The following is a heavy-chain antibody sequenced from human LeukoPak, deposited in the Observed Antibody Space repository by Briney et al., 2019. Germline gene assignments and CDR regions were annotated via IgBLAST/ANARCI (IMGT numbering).Heavy chain of an antibody. Sequence: GASVKVSCKASGYTFTSYYMHWVRQAPGQGLEWMGMINPSGGSTSYTQKFQGRVTMTRDTSTSTVYMELSSLRSEDTAVYYCARDMIINGLYCSRTSCYGEYYFDYWGQGTLVTVSS. CDR2: INPSGGST. V-gene: IGHV1-46*01. CDR3: ARDMIINGLYCSRTSCYGEYYFDY. D-gene: IGHD2-2*01. J-gene: IGHJ4*02. CDR1: GYTFTSYY.